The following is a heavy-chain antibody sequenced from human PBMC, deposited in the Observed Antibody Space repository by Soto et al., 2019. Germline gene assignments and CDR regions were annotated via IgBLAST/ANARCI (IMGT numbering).Heavy chain of an antibody. CDR3: ARGLTYYYDSSGYFVDY. Sequence: TXSLTFTVSGGSVSSCSYYWSWIRQPPVKGLEWIGYIYYSGSTNYNPSLKSRVTISVDTSKNQFSLKLSSVTAADTAVYYCARGLTYYYDSSGYFVDYWGQGTLVTVSS. CDR2: IYYSGST. D-gene: IGHD3-22*01. V-gene: IGHV4-61*01. J-gene: IGHJ4*02. CDR1: GGSVSSCSYY.